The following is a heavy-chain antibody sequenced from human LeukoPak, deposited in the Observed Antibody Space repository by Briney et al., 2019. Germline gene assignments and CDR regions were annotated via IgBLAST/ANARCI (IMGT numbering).Heavy chain of an antibody. J-gene: IGHJ3*02. D-gene: IGHD3-16*01. CDR3: ARAPRSLGDAFDI. CDR1: GGSFSGYY. V-gene: IGHV4-34*01. Sequence: SETLSLICAVYGGSFSGYYWSWIRQPPGKGLEWIGEINHSGSTNYNPSLKSRVTISVDTSKNQFSLKLSSVTAADTAVYYCARAPRSLGDAFDIWGQGTMVTVSS. CDR2: INHSGST.